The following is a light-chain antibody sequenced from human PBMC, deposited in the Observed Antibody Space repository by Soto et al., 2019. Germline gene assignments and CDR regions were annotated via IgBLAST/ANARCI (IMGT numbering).Light chain of an antibody. V-gene: IGLV1-47*01. Sequence: QSVLTQPPSASGTPGQRFTISCSGSSSNIGSNSVSWYQNLPGTAPKLLIYRNNQRPSGVPDRFSGSTSGTSASLAISGLRSEDEADYYCAAWDDSLSGHYVFGTGTKVTVL. J-gene: IGLJ1*01. CDR2: RNN. CDR3: AAWDDSLSGHYV. CDR1: SSNIGSNS.